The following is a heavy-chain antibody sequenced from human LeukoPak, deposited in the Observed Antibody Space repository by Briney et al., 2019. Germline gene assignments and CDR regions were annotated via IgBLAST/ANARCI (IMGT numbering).Heavy chain of an antibody. CDR3: AKDRGVFGVAYSLDY. D-gene: IGHD3-3*01. J-gene: IGHJ4*02. CDR2: ISYDGSNK. V-gene: IGHV3-30-3*01. Sequence: GGSLRLSCAASGFTFSSYAMHWVRQAPGKGLEWVAVISYDGSNKYYADSVKGRFTVSRDLSKHTLYLQMNSLRAEDTAVYYCAKDRGVFGVAYSLDYWGQGTLVTVSS. CDR1: GFTFSSYA.